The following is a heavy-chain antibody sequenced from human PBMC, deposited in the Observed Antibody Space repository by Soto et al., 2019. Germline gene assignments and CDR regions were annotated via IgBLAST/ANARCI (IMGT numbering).Heavy chain of an antibody. CDR2: MNPNSGNA. D-gene: IGHD6-13*01. CDR3: ARSQRRTSAAGAGYY. J-gene: IGHJ4*02. V-gene: IGHV1-8*01. Sequence: QVQLVQSGAEVKKPGASVKVSCKASGYTFTSYDINWVRQATGQGLEWMGWMNPNSGNAGYAQRFQGRVTMTWNTSISTAYMDLSSLRSEDTAVYYCARSQRRTSAAGAGYYWGQGTLVTVSS. CDR1: GYTFTSYD.